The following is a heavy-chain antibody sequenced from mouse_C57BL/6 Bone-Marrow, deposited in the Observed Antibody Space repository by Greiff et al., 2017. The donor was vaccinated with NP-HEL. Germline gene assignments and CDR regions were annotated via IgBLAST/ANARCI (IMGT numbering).Heavy chain of an antibody. D-gene: IGHD2-1*01. V-gene: IGHV1-66*01. CDR1: GYSFTSYY. J-gene: IGHJ1*03. CDR3: ARGVTTNWYFDV. Sequence: QVQLKQSGPELVKPGASVKISCKASGYSFTSYYIHWVKQRPGQGLEWIGWIYPGSGNTKYNEKFKGKATLTADTSSSTAYMQLSSLTSEDSAVYYCARGVTTNWYFDVWGTGTTVTVSS. CDR2: IYPGSGNT.